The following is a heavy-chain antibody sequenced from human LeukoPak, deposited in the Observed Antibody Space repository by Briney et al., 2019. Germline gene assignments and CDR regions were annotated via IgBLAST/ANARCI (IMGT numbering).Heavy chain of an antibody. V-gene: IGHV4-38-2*02. D-gene: IGHD2-15*01. CDR1: GYSISSGYY. J-gene: IGHJ3*02. Sequence: SETLSLTCTVSGYSISSGYYWGWIQQPPGKGLEWIGNIYHSGSTYYNPSLKSRVTISVDTSKNQFSLKLSSVTAADTAVYYCAREVAGSDAFDIWGQGTMVTVSS. CDR2: IYHSGST. CDR3: AREVAGSDAFDI.